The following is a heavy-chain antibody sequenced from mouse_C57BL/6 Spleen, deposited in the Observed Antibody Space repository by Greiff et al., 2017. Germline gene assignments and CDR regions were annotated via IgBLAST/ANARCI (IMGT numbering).Heavy chain of an antibody. CDR3: ASSFTTVVAYWYFDV. V-gene: IGHV1-26*01. D-gene: IGHD1-1*01. CDR1: GYTFTDYY. CDR2: INPNNGGT. Sequence: EVQLQQSGPELVKPGASVKISCKASGYTFTDYYMNWVEQSHGKSLEWIGDINPNNGGTSYNQKFKGKATLTVDKSSSTAYMELRSLTSEDSAVYYCASSFTTVVAYWYFDVWGTGTTVTVSS. J-gene: IGHJ1*03.